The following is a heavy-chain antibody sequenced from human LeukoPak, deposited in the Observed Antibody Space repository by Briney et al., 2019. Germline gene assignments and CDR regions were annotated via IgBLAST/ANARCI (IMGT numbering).Heavy chain of an antibody. V-gene: IGHV1-8*03. CDR3: ARGNRSDYDFWSGYLSYYYYYYMDV. CDR1: GYTFTSYD. CDR2: MNPNSGNT. Sequence: ASVKVSCKASGYTFTSYDINWVRQATGQGLEWMGWMNPNSGNTGYAQKFQGRVTITRNTSISIAYMELSSLRSEDTAVYYCARGNRSDYDFWSGYLSYYYYYYMDVWGKGTTVTVSS. J-gene: IGHJ6*03. D-gene: IGHD3-3*01.